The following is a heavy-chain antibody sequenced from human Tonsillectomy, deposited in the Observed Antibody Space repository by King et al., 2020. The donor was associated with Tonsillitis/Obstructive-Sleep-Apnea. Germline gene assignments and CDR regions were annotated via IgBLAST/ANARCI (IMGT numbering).Heavy chain of an antibody. D-gene: IGHD3-16*01. CDR1: GFTFSNYA. Sequence: VQLVESGGGLVQPGGSLRLSCAASGFTFSNYAMSWVRQAPGKGLEWVSAISGSGGSTYYADSVKGRFTISRDNSKNTLYLQMNSLRAEDTAVYYCAKDDNDYVWETYKNYSGMDVWGQGTTVTVSS. CDR3: AKDDNDYVWETYKNYSGMDV. J-gene: IGHJ6*02. V-gene: IGHV3-23*04. CDR2: ISGSGGST.